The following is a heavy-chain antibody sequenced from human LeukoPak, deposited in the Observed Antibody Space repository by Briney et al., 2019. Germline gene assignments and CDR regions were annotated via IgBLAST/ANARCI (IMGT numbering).Heavy chain of an antibody. Sequence: SQTLSLTCAISGGSVSSNSVAWNWIRQSPSRDLEWLGSTYYRSKWYNDYALSVKSRITINPDTSKNQFSLQLNSVTPEDTAVYYCARDRGSLRYYFDYWGQGTLVTVSS. CDR2: TYYRSKWYN. V-gene: IGHV6-1*01. J-gene: IGHJ4*02. D-gene: IGHD1-26*01. CDR1: GGSVSSNSVA. CDR3: ARDRGSLRYYFDY.